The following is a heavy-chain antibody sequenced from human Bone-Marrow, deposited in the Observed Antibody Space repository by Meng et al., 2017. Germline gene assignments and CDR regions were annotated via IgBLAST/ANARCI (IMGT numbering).Heavy chain of an antibody. D-gene: IGHD3-10*01. V-gene: IGHV3-33*01. CDR3: ATDRRVRGVIGYDAFDI. CDR2: VWYDGSNK. Sequence: GESLKISCAASGFTFSAYGMHWVRQAPGKGLEWVAVVWYDGSNKYYADSVKGRFTISRENSKNTLYLQMNSLRAEDTAVYYCATDRRVRGVIGYDAFDIWGQGTMVTVSS. J-gene: IGHJ3*02. CDR1: GFTFSAYG.